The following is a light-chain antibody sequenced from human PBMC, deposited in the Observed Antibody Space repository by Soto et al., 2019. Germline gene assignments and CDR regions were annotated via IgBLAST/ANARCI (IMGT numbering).Light chain of an antibody. CDR3: SSYKSSNPDV. J-gene: IGLJ1*01. Sequence: QSLLTQPASWSGSPGQSSTISCTGTSSDVGGYNYVSWYQQHPGKAPKLMIYDVSNRPSGVSNRFSGSKSGNTASLTISGLQAEDEADYYCSSYKSSNPDVFGTGTKVTVL. CDR1: SSDVGGYNY. CDR2: DVS. V-gene: IGLV2-14*01.